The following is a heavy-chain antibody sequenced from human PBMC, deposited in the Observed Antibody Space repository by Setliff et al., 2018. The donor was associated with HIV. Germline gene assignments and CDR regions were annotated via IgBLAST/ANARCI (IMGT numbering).Heavy chain of an antibody. V-gene: IGHV4-61*01. D-gene: IGHD6-19*01. Sequence: PSETLSLTCTVTGYSISSGYYWAWIRQSPGKGLEWIGYVSSTGSSNHNPSLKSRVTISVDTSKNQFSLKLSSVTAADTAVYYCARLHSSGWYYYCGMDVWGQGTTVTSP. CDR2: VSSTGSS. CDR1: GYSISSGYY. J-gene: IGHJ6*02. CDR3: ARLHSSGWYYYCGMDV.